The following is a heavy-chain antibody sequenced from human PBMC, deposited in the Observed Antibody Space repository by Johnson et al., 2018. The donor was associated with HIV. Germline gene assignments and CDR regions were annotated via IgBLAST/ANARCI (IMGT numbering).Heavy chain of an antibody. CDR2: IGTAGDT. CDR3: ARDLQGRDAFDI. CDR1: GFTFSSYD. V-gene: IGHV3-13*01. J-gene: IGHJ3*02. Sequence: VQLVESGGGLVQPGGSLRLSCAASGFTFSSYDMHWVRQATGKGLEWVSAIGTAGDTYYPGSVKGRFTISRDNAKNSLYLQMNSLRAEDTAGYYCARDLQGRDAFDIWGQGTMVTVSS.